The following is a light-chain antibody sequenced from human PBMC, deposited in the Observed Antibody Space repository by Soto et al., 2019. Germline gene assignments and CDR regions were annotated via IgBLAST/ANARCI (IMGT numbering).Light chain of an antibody. V-gene: IGKV1-5*03. CDR3: QLYNIYLEA. Sequence: DIQITQSPSTLSGSVGDRVTITCRASQTISSWLAWYQQKPGKAPKLLIYKASTLKSGVPSRFSGSGSGTEFTLTISSLQPDDFTTYYCQLYNIYLEAFGQGTKVAIK. CDR2: KAS. J-gene: IGKJ1*01. CDR1: QTISSW.